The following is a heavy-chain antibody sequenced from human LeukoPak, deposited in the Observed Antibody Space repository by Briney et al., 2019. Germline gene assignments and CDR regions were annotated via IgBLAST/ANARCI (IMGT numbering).Heavy chain of an antibody. D-gene: IGHD6-13*01. CDR2: IYTSGST. Sequence: RASETLSLTCTVSGGSISSYYWSWIRQPAGKGLEWIGRIYTSGSTNYNPSLKSRVTMSVDTSKNQFSLKLSSVTAADTAVYYCARDSGYSSSWYGWFDPWGQGTLATVSS. CDR3: ARDSGYSSSWYGWFDP. CDR1: GGSISSYY. J-gene: IGHJ5*02. V-gene: IGHV4-4*07.